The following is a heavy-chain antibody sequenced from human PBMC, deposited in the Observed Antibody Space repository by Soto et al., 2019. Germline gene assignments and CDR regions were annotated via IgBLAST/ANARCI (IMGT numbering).Heavy chain of an antibody. J-gene: IGHJ6*02. CDR3: ARDRITVVPLYYGMDV. V-gene: IGHV3-30-3*01. CDR2: VSSDGSST. D-gene: IGHD3-10*01. Sequence: QVQLVESGGGVVQPGRSLRLSCAASGFTFSSYAMYWVRQAPGKGLEWVAVVSSDGSSTYYADSVKGRFTIFRDTSKNTRFLEMNSLRPEDTAVYYCARDRITVVPLYYGMDVWGQGTKVTVSS. CDR1: GFTFSSYA.